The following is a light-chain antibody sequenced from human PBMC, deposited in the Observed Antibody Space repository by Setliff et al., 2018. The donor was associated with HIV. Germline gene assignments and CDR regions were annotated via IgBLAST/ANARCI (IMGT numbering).Light chain of an antibody. CDR3: LLSYSNTRRV. Sequence: QAVVTQEPSLTVSPGGTVTLTCGSSTGAVTSGHYPYWFQQKPGRAPRTLIYDTSNKHSWTPARFSGSLLGGKAALTLSGAQPEDEAEYYCLLSYSNTRRVFGGGTKVTVL. V-gene: IGLV7-46*01. CDR2: DTS. CDR1: TGAVTSGHY. J-gene: IGLJ3*02.